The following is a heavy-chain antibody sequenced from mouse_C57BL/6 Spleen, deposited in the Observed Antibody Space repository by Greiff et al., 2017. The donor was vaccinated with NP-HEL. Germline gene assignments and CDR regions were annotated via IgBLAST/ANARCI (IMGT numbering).Heavy chain of an antibody. CDR1: GYTFTSYW. V-gene: IGHV1-7*01. CDR3: ARDDYDDY. CDR2: INPSSGYT. Sequence: QVQLQQSGAELAKPGASVKLSCKASGYTFTSYWMHWVKQRPGQGLEWIGYINPSSGYTKYTQKFKGKATLTADKSSSTAYMQLSSLTYEDAAVYYCARDDYDDYWGQGTTLTVSS. D-gene: IGHD2-4*01. J-gene: IGHJ2*01.